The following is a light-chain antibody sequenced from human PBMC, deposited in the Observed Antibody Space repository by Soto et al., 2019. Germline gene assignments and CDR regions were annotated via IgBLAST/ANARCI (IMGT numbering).Light chain of an antibody. CDR3: QQLYTLPFT. CDR1: QTISSW. J-gene: IGKJ5*01. Sequence: DIQMTQSPSTLSGSVGDRVTITCRASQTISSWLAWYQQKPGKDPKLLIYKASTLKSGVPSRFSGSGSGTEFNLTISGLLTEDFAAYHCQQLYTLPFTFGQGTRLEIK. V-gene: IGKV1-5*03. CDR2: KAS.